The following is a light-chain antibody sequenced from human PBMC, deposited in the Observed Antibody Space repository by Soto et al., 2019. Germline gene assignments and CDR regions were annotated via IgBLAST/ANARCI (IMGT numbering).Light chain of an antibody. V-gene: IGKV1-5*03. J-gene: IGKJ1*01. CDR1: QTISSW. Sequence: DIQMTQSPSTLSGSVGDRVTITCRASQTISSWLAWYQQKPGKAPKLLIYKASTLKSGVPSRFSSSGSGTEFTLTISSLQPDDFATYYCQHYYSYSEAFGQGAKVDLK. CDR2: KAS. CDR3: QHYYSYSEA.